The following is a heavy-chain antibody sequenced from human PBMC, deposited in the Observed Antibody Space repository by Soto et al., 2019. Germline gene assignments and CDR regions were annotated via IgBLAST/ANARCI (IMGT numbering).Heavy chain of an antibody. V-gene: IGHV3-49*03. Sequence: GGSLRLSCTASGFTFGDYAMSWFRQAPGKGLEWVGFIRSKAYGGTTEYAASVKGRFTISRDDSKSIAYLQMNSLKTEDTAVYYCTRKYSSGWYFAPSPSNWFAPWVQGTLVTVSS. J-gene: IGHJ5*02. CDR1: GFTFGDYA. CDR2: IRSKAYGGTT. CDR3: TRKYSSGWYFAPSPSNWFAP. D-gene: IGHD6-19*01.